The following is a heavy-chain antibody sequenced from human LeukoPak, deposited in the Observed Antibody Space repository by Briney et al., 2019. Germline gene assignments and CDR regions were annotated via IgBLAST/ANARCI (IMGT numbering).Heavy chain of an antibody. J-gene: IGHJ6*02. CDR3: ARVPDIVVVPADPQSYYYYYGMDV. CDR1: GGTFSSYA. V-gene: IGHV1-69*04. Sequence: ASVKVSCKASGGTFSSYAISWVRQAPGQGLEWMGRIIPIFGIANYAQKLQGRVTITADKSTSTAYMELSSLRSEDTAVYYCARVPDIVVVPADPQSYYYYYGMDVWGQGTTVTVSS. CDR2: IIPIFGIA. D-gene: IGHD2-2*01.